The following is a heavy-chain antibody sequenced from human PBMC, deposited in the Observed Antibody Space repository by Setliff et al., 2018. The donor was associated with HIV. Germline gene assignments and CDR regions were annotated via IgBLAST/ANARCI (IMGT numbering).Heavy chain of an antibody. Sequence: SETLSLTCAVYGGSLSGYHWSWIRQSPEKGLEWIGEINHSGSTNYNPSLKSRVTMSVDTSKNQFSLKLSSVTAADTAVYYCVRAHGGLGGGAWFDPWGQGTLVTVSS. D-gene: IGHD2-15*01. J-gene: IGHJ5*02. CDR3: VRAHGGLGGGAWFDP. CDR1: GGSLSGYH. V-gene: IGHV4-34*01. CDR2: INHSGST.